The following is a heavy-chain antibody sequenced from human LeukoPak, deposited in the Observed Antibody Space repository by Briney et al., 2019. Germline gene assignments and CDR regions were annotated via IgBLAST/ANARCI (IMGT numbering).Heavy chain of an antibody. D-gene: IGHD6-13*01. V-gene: IGHV1-2*02. Sequence: ASVKVSCKASGDTFTGYYMHWVRQAPGQGLEWMGWINPNSGGTNYAQKFQGSVTMTRDTSISTAYMELSRLRSDATAVYYCAANIVAAGTGWFDPWGQGSLVTVSS. CDR3: AANIVAAGTGWFDP. J-gene: IGHJ5*02. CDR2: INPNSGGT. CDR1: GDTFTGYY.